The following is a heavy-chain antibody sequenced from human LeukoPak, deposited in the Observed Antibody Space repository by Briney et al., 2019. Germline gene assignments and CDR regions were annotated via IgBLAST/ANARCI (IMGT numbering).Heavy chain of an antibody. CDR2: IYYSGST. CDR1: GGSISSSSYY. CDR3: ARHVRSGYSYGYETGPYYFDY. V-gene: IGHV4-39*01. J-gene: IGHJ4*02. Sequence: SETLSLTCTVSGGSISSSSYYWGWIRQPPGKGLEWIGSIYYSGSTYYNPSLKSRVTISVDTSKNQFSLKLSSVTAADTAVYYCARHVRSGYSYGYETGPYYFDYWGQGTLVTVSS. D-gene: IGHD5-18*01.